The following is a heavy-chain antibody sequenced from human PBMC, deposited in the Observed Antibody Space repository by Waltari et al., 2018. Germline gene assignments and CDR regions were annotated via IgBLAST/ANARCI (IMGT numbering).Heavy chain of an antibody. J-gene: IGHJ4*02. CDR2: IYXGGXT. CDR3: EGGDY. Sequence: EVQLLESGGGLVQPGGSLRLSCAASGFTFSSYAMSWVRQAPWKGLXWVSVIYXGGXTYYADSVKGRFTISRDNXKNTLYLQXNSLRAEDTAVYYCEGGDYWGQGTXXTVSS. CDR1: GFTFSSYA. V-gene: IGHV3-23*03. D-gene: IGHD1-26*01.